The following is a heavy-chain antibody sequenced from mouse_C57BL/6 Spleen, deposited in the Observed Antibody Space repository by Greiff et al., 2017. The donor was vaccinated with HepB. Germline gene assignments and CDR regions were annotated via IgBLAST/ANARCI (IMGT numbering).Heavy chain of an antibody. J-gene: IGHJ1*03. Sequence: EVHLVESGGGLVKPGGSLKLSCAASGFTFSDYGMHWVRQAPEKGLEWVAYISSGSSSIYYADTVKGRFTISRDNAKNTLFLQMTSLRSEDTAMYYCARLTGTKYWYFDVWGTGTTVTVSS. D-gene: IGHD4-1*01. CDR1: GFTFSDYG. CDR2: ISSGSSSI. V-gene: IGHV5-17*01. CDR3: ARLTGTKYWYFDV.